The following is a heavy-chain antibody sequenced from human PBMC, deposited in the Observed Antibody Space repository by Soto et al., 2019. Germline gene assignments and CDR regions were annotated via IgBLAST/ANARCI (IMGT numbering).Heavy chain of an antibody. D-gene: IGHD5-18*01. CDR2: IKQDGNEK. V-gene: IGHV3-7*01. Sequence: SLRLSCAASGFTFSSFWMTWVRQVPGKGLEWVATIKQDGNEKYYVDSVKGRFSISRDNAKSSLYLQMNSLRAEDTALYYCAREAYREYSYPIYWGQGTLVTVSS. CDR1: GFTFSSFW. CDR3: AREAYREYSYPIY. J-gene: IGHJ4*02.